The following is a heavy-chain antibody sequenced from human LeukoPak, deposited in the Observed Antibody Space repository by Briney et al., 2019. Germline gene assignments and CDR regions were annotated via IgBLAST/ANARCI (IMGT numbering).Heavy chain of an antibody. CDR2: IRYDGSNK. D-gene: IGHD2-2*03. Sequence: GGSLRLSCAASGFTFSSYGMHWVRQAPGKGLEWVAFIRYDGSNKYYADSVKGRFTISRDNSKNTLYLQMNSLRAEDTAVYYCAKDRAGYCSSTSCYEAGDDAFDIWGQGTMVTVSS. V-gene: IGHV3-30*02. CDR3: AKDRAGYCSSTSCYEAGDDAFDI. J-gene: IGHJ3*02. CDR1: GFTFSSYG.